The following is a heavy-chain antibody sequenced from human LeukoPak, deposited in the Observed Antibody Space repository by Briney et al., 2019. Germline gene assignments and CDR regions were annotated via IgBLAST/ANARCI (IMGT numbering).Heavy chain of an antibody. CDR2: LSGSGGTT. J-gene: IGHJ6*04. CDR1: GFTFSTYG. V-gene: IGHV3-23*01. D-gene: IGHD3-10*02. CDR3: AELGITMIGGV. Sequence: GGSLRLSCAASGFTFSTYGMGWVRQAPGKGLEWVSALSGSGGTTYYADSVKGRFTISRDNSRNTLSLQMNSLRAEDTAVYYCAELGITMIGGVWGKGTTVTISS.